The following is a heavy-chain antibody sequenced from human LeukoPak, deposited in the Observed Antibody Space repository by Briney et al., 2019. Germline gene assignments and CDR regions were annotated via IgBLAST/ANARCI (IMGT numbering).Heavy chain of an antibody. CDR1: GYSTSSGYY. V-gene: IGHV4-38-2*02. J-gene: IGHJ6*03. CDR3: AREYYYYMDV. Sequence: SETLSLTCTVSGYSTSSGYYWGWIRQPPGKGLEWIGSIYHSGSTYYNPSLKSRVTISVDTSKNQFSLKLTSVTAADTAVYYCAREYYYYMDVWGKGTTVTISS. CDR2: IYHSGST.